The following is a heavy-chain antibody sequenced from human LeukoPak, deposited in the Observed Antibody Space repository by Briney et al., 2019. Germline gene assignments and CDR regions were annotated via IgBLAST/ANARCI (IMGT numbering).Heavy chain of an antibody. J-gene: IGHJ4*02. CDR2: IRYDGSNK. CDR3: AREHITIFGVVFNYFDY. Sequence: GGSLRLSCAASGFTFSSYGMHWVRQAPGKGLEWVAFIRYDGSNKYYADSVKGRFTISRDNSKNTLYLQMNSLRAEDTAVYYCAREHITIFGVVFNYFDYWGQGTLVTVSS. D-gene: IGHD3-3*01. V-gene: IGHV3-30*02. CDR1: GFTFSSYG.